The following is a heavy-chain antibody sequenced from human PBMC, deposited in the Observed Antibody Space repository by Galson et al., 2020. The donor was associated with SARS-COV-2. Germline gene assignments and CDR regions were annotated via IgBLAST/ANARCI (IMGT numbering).Heavy chain of an antibody. D-gene: IGHD1-26*01. CDR1: GGSIKSYY. J-gene: IGHJ6*03. CDR2: IYYRGSTNSGST. V-gene: IGHV4-59*01. CDR3: ARQSGGRPPPGCEAAIEGWGYMDV. Sequence: SETLSLTCSVSGGSIKSYYWTWIRQPPGKGLEWIGYIYYRGSTNSGSTNYNSSLKSRVTISVDTSNTQFSLKLTSVTAADTAVYYCARQSGGRPPPGCEAAIEGWGYMDVWGKGTTVTVSS.